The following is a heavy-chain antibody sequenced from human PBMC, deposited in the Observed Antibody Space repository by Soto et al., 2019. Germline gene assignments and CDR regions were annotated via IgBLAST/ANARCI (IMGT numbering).Heavy chain of an antibody. V-gene: IGHV3-23*01. CDR1: GFTFSSYA. D-gene: IGHD3-3*01. J-gene: IGHJ4*02. Sequence: EVQLLESGGGLVQPGGSLRLSCAASGFTFSSYAMSWVRQAPGKGLEWVSAISGSGGSTYYADSVKGRFTMSRDNSKNTLSLQMNSLRAEDTAVYYCSKIRFLESLGYWCQGTLVTVSS. CDR2: ISGSGGST. CDR3: SKIRFLESLGY.